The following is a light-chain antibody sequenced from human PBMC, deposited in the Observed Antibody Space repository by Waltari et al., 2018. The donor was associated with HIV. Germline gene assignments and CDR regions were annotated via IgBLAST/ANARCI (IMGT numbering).Light chain of an antibody. J-gene: IGLJ1*01. CDR2: EVK. CDR1: SSDIGTYNL. CDR3: CAYAGVSTYL. V-gene: IGLV2-23*02. Sequence: QSALTQSASVSASPGQSITISCTGSSSDIGTYNLVSWFQQHPGKAPRLLIYEVKNRPAGFSPLCSGSKSGNTASLTISGLQAADEADYHCCAYAGVSTYLFGPGTKVTVL.